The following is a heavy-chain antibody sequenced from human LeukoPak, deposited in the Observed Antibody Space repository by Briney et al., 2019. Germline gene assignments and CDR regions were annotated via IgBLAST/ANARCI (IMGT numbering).Heavy chain of an antibody. J-gene: IGHJ4*02. V-gene: IGHV3-23*01. Sequence: GGSLRLSCAASGFTFSSYAMSWVPQAPGKGLEWVSANSGSGGSTYYADSVKGRFTISRDNSKNTLYLQMNSLRADDTAVYYCAKDYYDSSGYYYEVLYFDYWGQGTLVTVSS. CDR3: AKDYYDSSGYYYEVLYFDY. CDR2: NSGSGGST. CDR1: GFTFSSYA. D-gene: IGHD3-22*01.